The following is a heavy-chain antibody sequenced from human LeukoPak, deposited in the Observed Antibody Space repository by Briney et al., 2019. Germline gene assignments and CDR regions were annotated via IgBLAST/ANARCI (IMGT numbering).Heavy chain of an antibody. D-gene: IGHD3-22*01. CDR1: GGSISSDY. V-gene: IGHV4-59*01. J-gene: IGHJ6*02. CDR2: IYYSGST. Sequence: SETLSLTCAVTGGSISSDYWSWIRQPPGKGLEWIGYIYYSGSTNYNPSLKSRVTISVDTSKNQFSLKLSSVTAADTAVYYCARDHYYDSSGYSPPPHYYGMDVWGQGTTVTVSS. CDR3: ARDHYYDSSGYSPPPHYYGMDV.